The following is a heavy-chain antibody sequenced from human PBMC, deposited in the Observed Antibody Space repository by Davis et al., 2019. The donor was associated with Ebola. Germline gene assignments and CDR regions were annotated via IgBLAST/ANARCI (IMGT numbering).Heavy chain of an antibody. D-gene: IGHD3-9*01. J-gene: IGHJ4*02. V-gene: IGHV3-48*03. CDR2: ISGSATST. CDR1: GFTFYRYE. CDR3: ARDAFSLSRYDTEDH. Sequence: GESLKISCAASGFTFYRYEMNWVRQAPGKGLEWVLYISGSATSTFYADSVKGRFTISRDNARDSLYLQMDSLRVEDTAIYYCARDAFSLSRYDTEDHWGQGTLVTVSS.